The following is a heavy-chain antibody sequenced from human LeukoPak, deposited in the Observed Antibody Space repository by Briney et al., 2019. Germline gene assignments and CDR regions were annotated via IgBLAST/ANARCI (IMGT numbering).Heavy chain of an antibody. CDR3: ARDGGNGDSD. Sequence: ASVKVSCKASGYTFTSSGISWVRQAPGQELVWMGWISAHNGNTNYAQKLQGRVTMTTDTSTSTAYMELRSLRSDDMAVYYCARDGGNGDSDWGQGTLVTVSS. CDR2: ISAHNGNT. D-gene: IGHD4-17*01. CDR1: GYTFTSSG. J-gene: IGHJ4*02. V-gene: IGHV1-18*03.